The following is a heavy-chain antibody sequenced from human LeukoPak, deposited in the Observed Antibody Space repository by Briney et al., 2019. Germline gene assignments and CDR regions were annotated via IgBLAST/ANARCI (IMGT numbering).Heavy chain of an antibody. Sequence: GGSLRLSCAASGFTFSRYWMSWVRQAPGKGLEWVASIKQDGSERYYVDSVKGRFTISRDNAKNSLYLQMNSLRAEDTAVYYCAREPQGYSSSWFDYWGQGTLVTVSS. CDR3: AREPQGYSSSWFDY. J-gene: IGHJ4*02. CDR2: IKQDGSER. D-gene: IGHD6-13*01. V-gene: IGHV3-7*01. CDR1: GFTFSRYW.